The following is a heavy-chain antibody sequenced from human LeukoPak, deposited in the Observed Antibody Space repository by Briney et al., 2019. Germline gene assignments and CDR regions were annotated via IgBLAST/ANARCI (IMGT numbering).Heavy chain of an antibody. V-gene: IGHV3-23*01. Sequence: GGSLRLSCAASGFTFSSHAMSWVRQAPGKGLEWISSISGAGGGTYYADSVKGRFTISRDNFKDTVSLQMNSLRAEDTATYYCAKGTYYEILTGYYRSTYLDSWGQGTLVTVSA. CDR1: GFTFSSHA. CDR3: AKGTYYEILTGYYRSTYLDS. J-gene: IGHJ4*02. CDR2: ISGAGGGT. D-gene: IGHD3-9*01.